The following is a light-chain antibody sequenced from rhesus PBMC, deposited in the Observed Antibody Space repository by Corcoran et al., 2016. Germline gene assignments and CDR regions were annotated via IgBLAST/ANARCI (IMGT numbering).Light chain of an antibody. V-gene: IGKV1-66*01. CDR3: QQYNNSPYS. Sequence: DIQMTQSPSSLSASVGDRVTITCRASQGINNYLSWFQQKQGKAPKPLIYYESSLETGVPLRFTGSRYGTDYTLTISSLQPEDIATDYCQQYNNSPYSFGQGTKVEIK. J-gene: IGKJ2*01. CDR2: YES. CDR1: QGINNY.